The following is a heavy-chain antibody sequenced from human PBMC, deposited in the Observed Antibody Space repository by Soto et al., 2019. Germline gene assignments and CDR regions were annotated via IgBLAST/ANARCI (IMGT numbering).Heavy chain of an antibody. V-gene: IGHV3-23*01. J-gene: IGHJ4*02. CDR3: AKDKERGGYDSDFDS. Sequence: GGALRLSCAASGFTFGTYGMGWVRQAPGKGLEWVSTITGGDTYYAASVKGRFTISRDNYKNTLYLQMSSLRAEDTALYYCAKDKERGGYDSDFDSWGQGTLVTVSS. D-gene: IGHD3-3*01. CDR2: ITGGDT. CDR1: GFTFGTYG.